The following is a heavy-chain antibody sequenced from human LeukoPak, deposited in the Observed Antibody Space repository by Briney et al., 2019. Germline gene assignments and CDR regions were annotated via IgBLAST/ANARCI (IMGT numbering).Heavy chain of an antibody. Sequence: GASVKVSCKASGGTFSSYAISWVRQAPGQGLEWMGGIIPIFGTANYAQKIQGRVTITADESTSKAYMELSSLRSEDTAVYYCARSPGRVGATFFDYWGQGTLVTVSS. J-gene: IGHJ4*02. CDR2: IIPIFGTA. CDR3: ARSPGRVGATFFDY. D-gene: IGHD1-26*01. V-gene: IGHV1-69*13. CDR1: GGTFSSYA.